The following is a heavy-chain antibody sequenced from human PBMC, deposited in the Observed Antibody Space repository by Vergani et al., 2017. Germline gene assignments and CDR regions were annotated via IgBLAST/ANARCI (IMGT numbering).Heavy chain of an antibody. CDR2: FDPEDGET. V-gene: IGHV1-24*01. D-gene: IGHD1-26*01. CDR1: GYTLTELS. CDR3: ATRLHLSGSYFYYFDY. J-gene: IGHJ4*02. Sequence: QVQLVQSGAEVKKPGASVKVSCKVSGYTLTELSMHWVRQAPGKGLEWMGGFDPEDGETIYAQKFQGRVTMTEDTSTDTAYMELSSLRSEDTAVYYCATRLHLSGSYFYYFDYWGQGTLVTVSS.